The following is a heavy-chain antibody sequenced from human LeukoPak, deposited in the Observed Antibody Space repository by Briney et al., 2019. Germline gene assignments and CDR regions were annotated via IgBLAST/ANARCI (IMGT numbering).Heavy chain of an antibody. CDR2: INWNGGST. D-gene: IGHD3-10*01. CDR1: GSTFDDYG. V-gene: IGHV3-20*01. CDR3: ARSSGTDAFDI. Sequence: GGSLRLSCAASGSTFDDYGMSWVRQAPGKGLEWVSGINWNGGSTGYADSVKGRFTISRDNAKNSLYLQMNSLRAEDTALYHCARSSGTDAFDIWGQGTMVTVSS. J-gene: IGHJ3*02.